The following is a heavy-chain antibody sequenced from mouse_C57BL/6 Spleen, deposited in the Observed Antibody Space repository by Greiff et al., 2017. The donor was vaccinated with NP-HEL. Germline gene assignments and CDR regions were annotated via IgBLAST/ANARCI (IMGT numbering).Heavy chain of an antibody. CDR3: AREWLRGAMDY. CDR2: INPNNGGT. D-gene: IGHD1-1*01. V-gene: IGHV1-26*01. CDR1: GYTFTDYY. J-gene: IGHJ4*01. Sequence: VQLQQSGPELVKPGASVKISCKASGYTFTDYYMNWVKQSHGKSLEWIGDINPNNGGTSYNQKFKGKATLTVDKSSSTAYMELRSLTSEDSAVYYCAREWLRGAMDYWGQGTSVTVSS.